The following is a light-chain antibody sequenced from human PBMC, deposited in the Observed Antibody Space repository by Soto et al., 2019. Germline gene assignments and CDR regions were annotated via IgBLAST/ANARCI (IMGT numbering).Light chain of an antibody. V-gene: IGKV3-11*01. J-gene: IGKJ2*01. CDR3: QQRSNWPRT. Sequence: EIVLTQSPATLSLSPGERATLSCRASQSISSSLTWYQQKPGQAPRLLIYDASKRATGIPARFSGSGSGTDFALTISSLEPEDFALYYCQQRSNWPRTFGKGTKLDIK. CDR2: DAS. CDR1: QSISSS.